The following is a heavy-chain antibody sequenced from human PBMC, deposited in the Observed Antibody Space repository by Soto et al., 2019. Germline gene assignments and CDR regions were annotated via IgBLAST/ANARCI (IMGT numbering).Heavy chain of an antibody. CDR3: ARGIGYNWNSYYYNMDV. CDR1: EGTCSSYT. CDR2: FIPILGIA. Sequence: QVQLVQSGAEVKKPEFSVKVSCKASEGTCSSYTISWVRQAPGQGLEWMGRFIPILGIANYAQNFQGRVKITADKSTSTAYMELSSLRSEDTAVYYCARGIGYNWNSYYYNMDVWGKCTTVTVSS. J-gene: IGHJ6*03. D-gene: IGHD1-20*01. V-gene: IGHV1-69*02.